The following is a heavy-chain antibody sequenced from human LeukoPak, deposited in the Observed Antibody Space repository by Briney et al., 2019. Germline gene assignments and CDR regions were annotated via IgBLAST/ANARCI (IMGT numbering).Heavy chain of an antibody. CDR3: ARYGNYTFDY. CDR2: INHSGST. V-gene: IGHV4-34*01. Sequence: SETLSLTCAVYGGSFSGYYWSWIRQPPGKGLEWIGEINHSGSTNYNPSLKSRVTISVDTSKNQFSLKLSSVTAADTAVHYCARYGNYTFDYWGQGTLVTVSS. D-gene: IGHD4-11*01. CDR1: GGSFSGYY. J-gene: IGHJ4*02.